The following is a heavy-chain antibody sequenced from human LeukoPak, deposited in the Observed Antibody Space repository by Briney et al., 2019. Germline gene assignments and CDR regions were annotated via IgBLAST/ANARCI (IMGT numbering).Heavy chain of an antibody. J-gene: IGHJ4*02. CDR1: GGSISSNSCY. Sequence: SETLSLTCTVSGGSISSNSCYWGWIRQSPGKGLEWIASISYSGSTFYSPSLKSRVTLSVDTSKNQFSLKLSSVTAADTAVYYCARQNYGAAPLRYWGQGTLVTVSS. V-gene: IGHV4-39*01. CDR3: ARQNYGAAPLRY. D-gene: IGHD4/OR15-4a*01. CDR2: ISYSGST.